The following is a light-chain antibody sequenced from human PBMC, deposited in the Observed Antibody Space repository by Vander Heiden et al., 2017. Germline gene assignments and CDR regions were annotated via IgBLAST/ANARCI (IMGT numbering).Light chain of an antibody. J-gene: IGLJ2*01. CDR3: NSRDSSGNHLV. V-gene: IGLV3-19*01. Sequence: SSELTQDTDVSAALGQTVRITCQGDSLRSYYASWYQQKPGQAPVLVIYGKNNRPSGIPDRFSGSSSGNTASLTITGAQAEDEADYYCNSRDSSGNHLVFGGGTKLTVL. CDR1: SLRSYY. CDR2: GKN.